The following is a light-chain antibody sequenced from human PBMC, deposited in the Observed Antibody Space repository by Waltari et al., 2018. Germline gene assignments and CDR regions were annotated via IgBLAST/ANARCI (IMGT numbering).Light chain of an antibody. Sequence: QSALTPPPSPTGSPGQSDTIPRTRARWDVGALRTVSWYQQHPGRAPKVIMYEVDKRPSGVPDRFSGSKSGTTASLTISGLKLEDEADYYCTSYGGTNNFLFGSGTKVTV. V-gene: IGLV2-8*01. CDR1: RWDVGALRT. CDR2: EVD. J-gene: IGLJ1*01. CDR3: TSYGGTNNFL.